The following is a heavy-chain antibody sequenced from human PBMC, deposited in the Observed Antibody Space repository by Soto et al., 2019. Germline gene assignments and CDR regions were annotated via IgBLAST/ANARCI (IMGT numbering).Heavy chain of an antibody. CDR2: IYYSGST. D-gene: IGHD1-26*01. Sequence: PSETLSLTCTVSGGSISSGGYYWSWIRQHPGKGLEWIGYIYYSGSTYYNPSLKSRVTISVDTSKNQFSLKLSSVTAADTAVYYCATSGSYPYYFDYWGQGTLVPVSS. CDR3: ATSGSYPYYFDY. V-gene: IGHV4-31*03. J-gene: IGHJ4*02. CDR1: GGSISSGGYY.